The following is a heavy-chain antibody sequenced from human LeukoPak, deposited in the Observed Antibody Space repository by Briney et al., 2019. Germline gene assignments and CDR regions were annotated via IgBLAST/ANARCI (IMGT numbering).Heavy chain of an antibody. CDR2: ISGSGGST. D-gene: IGHD4-17*01. V-gene: IGHV3-23*01. Sequence: GGSLRLSCAASGFTFSSYAMSWVRQAPGKGLEWVSAISGSGGSTYYADSVKGRFTISRDNSKNTLYLQMNSLRAEDTAVYYCAKDTDYRDYRLGIYYYYYVDVWGKGTTVTVSS. J-gene: IGHJ6*03. CDR3: AKDTDYRDYRLGIYYYYYVDV. CDR1: GFTFSSYA.